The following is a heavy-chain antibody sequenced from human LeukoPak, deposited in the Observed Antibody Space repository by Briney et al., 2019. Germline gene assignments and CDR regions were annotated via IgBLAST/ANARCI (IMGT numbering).Heavy chain of an antibody. CDR2: ISSGSSYK. CDR3: ARDSILRFFDWPSLFDD. Sequence: GGSLRLSCAASGFTFSDYYMSWIRQAPGKGLEWVSYISSGSSYKNYADSVKGRLTISRDNAKNSLYLQTNSLRAEDTAVYYCARDSILRFFDWPSLFDDWGQGTLVTVSS. D-gene: IGHD3-9*01. J-gene: IGHJ4*02. V-gene: IGHV3-11*05. CDR1: GFTFSDYY.